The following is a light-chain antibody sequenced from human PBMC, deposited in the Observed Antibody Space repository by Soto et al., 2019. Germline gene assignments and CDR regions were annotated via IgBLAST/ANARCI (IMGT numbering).Light chain of an antibody. Sequence: QSVLTQPASVSGSPGQSITISCTGTSSDVGRYNLVSWYQQYPGKAPKLLIYEGSERPSGVSNRFSGSKSGNSASLTISGLQAEDEADYYCCSYASSNTFVFGGGTQLTVL. V-gene: IGLV2-23*01. CDR3: CSYASSNTFV. CDR2: EGS. J-gene: IGLJ2*01. CDR1: SSDVGRYNL.